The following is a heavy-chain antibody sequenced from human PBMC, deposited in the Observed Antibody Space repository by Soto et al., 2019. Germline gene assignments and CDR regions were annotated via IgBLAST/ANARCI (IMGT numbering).Heavy chain of an antibody. V-gene: IGHV4-39*07. J-gene: IGHJ4*02. CDR3: ARVLAYFDYFDY. CDR2: IYYSGST. Sequence: SETLSLTCTVSGGSISSSSYYWGWIRQPPGKGLEWIGSIYYSGSTYYNPSLKSRVTISVDTSKNQFSLKLSSVTAADTAVYYCARVLAYFDYFDYWGQGTLVTVSS. CDR1: GGSISSSSYY. D-gene: IGHD3-9*01.